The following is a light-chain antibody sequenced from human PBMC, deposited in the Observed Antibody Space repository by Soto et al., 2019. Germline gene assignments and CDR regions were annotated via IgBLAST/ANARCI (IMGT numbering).Light chain of an antibody. CDR1: SSNIGSNT. J-gene: IGLJ2*01. Sequence: QSVLTQPPSASGTPGQRVTISCSGSSSNIGSNTVNWYQQFPGTAPKLLIYSNNQRPSGVPDRFSGSKSGTSASLAISGLQSDYEADYYCAAWDDSLNGLVFGGGTKLTVL. CDR2: SNN. V-gene: IGLV1-44*01. CDR3: AAWDDSLNGLV.